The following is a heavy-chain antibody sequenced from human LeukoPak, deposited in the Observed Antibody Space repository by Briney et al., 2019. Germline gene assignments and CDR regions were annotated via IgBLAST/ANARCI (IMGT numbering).Heavy chain of an antibody. J-gene: IGHJ6*02. CDR2: ISRSSNTM. CDR1: GFTFSDYS. Sequence: GGSLRLSCTASGFTFSDYSMNWVHQAPGKGLEWISYISRSSNTMHYTDSVKGRFTISRANAKNSLYLQMNSLTAEDTAIYYCARDRRDYYYYGMDVWGQGTTVTVSS. CDR3: ARDRRDYYYYGMDV. V-gene: IGHV3-48*04.